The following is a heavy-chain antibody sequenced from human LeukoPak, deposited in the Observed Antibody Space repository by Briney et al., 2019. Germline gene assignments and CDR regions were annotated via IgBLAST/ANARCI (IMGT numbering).Heavy chain of an antibody. CDR3: ARALMGSSSWSFPCGMDV. D-gene: IGHD6-13*01. Sequence: GSSVKVSCKASGGTFSSYAISWVRQAPGQGLEWMGGIIPIFGTANYAQKFQGRVTITADESTSTAYMELSSLRSEDTAVYYCARALMGSSSWSFPCGMDVWGQGTTVTVSS. CDR2: IIPIFGTA. CDR1: GGTFSSYA. V-gene: IGHV1-69*01. J-gene: IGHJ6*02.